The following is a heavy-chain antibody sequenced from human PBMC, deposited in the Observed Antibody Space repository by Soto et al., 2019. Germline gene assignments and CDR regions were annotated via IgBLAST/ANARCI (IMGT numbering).Heavy chain of an antibody. D-gene: IGHD1-26*01. CDR1: GFIFDNFG. Sequence: GGSLRLSCAASGFIFDNFGISWVRQAPGKGLEWISSISGSGFKKYYADSVKGRFTISRDNSKSTVYLELNNLSAEDTAVYHCAKNQGVELVPLATVDWFDPWGQGSVVTVSS. J-gene: IGHJ5*02. CDR3: AKNQGVELVPLATVDWFDP. V-gene: IGHV3-23*01. CDR2: ISGSGFKK.